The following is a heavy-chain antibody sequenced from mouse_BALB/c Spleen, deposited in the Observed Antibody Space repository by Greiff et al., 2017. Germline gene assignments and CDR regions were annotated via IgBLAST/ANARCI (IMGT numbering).Heavy chain of an antibody. Sequence: VKLMESGAELMKPGASVKISCKATGYTFSSYWIEWVKQRPGHGLEWIGEILPGSGSTNYNEKFKGKATFTADTSSNTAYMQLSSLTSEDSAVYYCARSSNYYGSSYVAYWGQGTLVTVSA. CDR3: ARSSNYYGSSYVAY. J-gene: IGHJ3*01. CDR2: ILPGSGST. D-gene: IGHD1-1*01. CDR1: GYTFSSYW. V-gene: IGHV1-9*01.